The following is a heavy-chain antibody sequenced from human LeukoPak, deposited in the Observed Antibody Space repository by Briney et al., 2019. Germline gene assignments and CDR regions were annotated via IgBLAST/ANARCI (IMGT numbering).Heavy chain of an antibody. CDR2: IWYDGSNK. CDR1: GFTFSSYG. V-gene: IGHV3-33*01. D-gene: IGHD4-23*01. Sequence: PGGSLRLSCAASGFTFSSYGMHWVRQAPGKGREWVAVIWYDGSNKYYADSVKGRFPISRDNAKNSLYLQINSLRVDDTAVYYCARDRGYSPFDYWGQGTLVTVS. CDR3: ARDRGYSPFDY. J-gene: IGHJ4*02.